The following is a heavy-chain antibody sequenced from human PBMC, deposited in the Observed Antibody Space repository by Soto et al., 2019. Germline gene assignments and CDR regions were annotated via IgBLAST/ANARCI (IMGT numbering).Heavy chain of an antibody. CDR3: AKGRGGSQKDAFDN. D-gene: IGHD3-10*01. J-gene: IGHJ3*02. Sequence: EVQLVESGGGLVQPGRSLRLSCAASGFTLDHYAMHWVRQAPGKGLEWVSGTSWNSGSIGYADSVNGRFTISRDNAKNSLHLQMNSLRPEDTALYYCAKGRGGSQKDAFDNWGQGTMVTVSS. CDR1: GFTLDHYA. CDR2: TSWNSGSI. V-gene: IGHV3-9*01.